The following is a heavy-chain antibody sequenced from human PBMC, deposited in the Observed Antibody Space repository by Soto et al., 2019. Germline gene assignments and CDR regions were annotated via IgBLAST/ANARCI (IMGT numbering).Heavy chain of an antibody. CDR2: MNPNSGNT. Sequence: QVQLVQSGAEVKKPGASVKVSCKASGYTFTSYDINWVRQATGQGLEWMGWMNPNSGNTGYAQKFQGRVTMTRNTSISTAYMELSSLRSEDTAVYYCARGYCSGGSCYSFYYYYYMDVWGKGTTVTVSS. V-gene: IGHV1-8*01. D-gene: IGHD2-15*01. CDR1: GYTFTSYD. CDR3: ARGYCSGGSCYSFYYYYYMDV. J-gene: IGHJ6*03.